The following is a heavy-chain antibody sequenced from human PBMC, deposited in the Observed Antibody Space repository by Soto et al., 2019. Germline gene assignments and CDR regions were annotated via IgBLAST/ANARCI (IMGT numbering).Heavy chain of an antibody. CDR2: IYYGGST. J-gene: IGHJ4*02. CDR3: AKNWNWGSLVH. V-gene: IGHV4-59*08. CDR1: GDSISTDY. D-gene: IGHD7-27*01. Sequence: PSETLSLTCTVSGDSISTDYWSCIRQSPGKGLEWIGLIYYGGSTNYNPSLKSRVTISVDTPKNQFSLKLSSVTAADTAVYYCAKNWNWGSLVHWGQGTLVTVS.